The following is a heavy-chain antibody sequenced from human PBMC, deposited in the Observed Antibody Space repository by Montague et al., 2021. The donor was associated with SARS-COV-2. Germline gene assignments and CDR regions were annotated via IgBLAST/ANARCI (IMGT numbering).Heavy chain of an antibody. D-gene: IGHD4-23*01. CDR1: GGSVSSRSYY. V-gene: IGHV4-39*01. CDR3: ARRGDYGSTRFDY. J-gene: IGHJ4*02. CDR2: IYYSGST. Sequence: SETLSLTCTVSGGSVSSRSYYWGWIRQPPGKGLEWIGSIYYSGSTHYNPSLKSPVTISVDTPKNQFSLKLSSVTAADTAVYYCARRGDYGSTRFDYWGQGTLVSVSS.